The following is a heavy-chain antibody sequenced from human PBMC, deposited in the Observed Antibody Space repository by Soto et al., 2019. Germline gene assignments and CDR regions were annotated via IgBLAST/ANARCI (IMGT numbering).Heavy chain of an antibody. V-gene: IGHV3-23*01. CDR2: ISGSGGTT. CDR3: ERFGIATPGGLDY. J-gene: IGHJ4*02. CDR1: GFTFNSYT. Sequence: EVQLLESGGGLVQPGGSLRLSCAASGFTFNSYTMSCVRQAPGKGLEWVSSISGSGGTTYYADSVKGRFTISRDNSKNTLYLEMNNPRAEDKAVYYCERFGIATPGGLDYWGQGTLVTVSS. D-gene: IGHD6-13*01.